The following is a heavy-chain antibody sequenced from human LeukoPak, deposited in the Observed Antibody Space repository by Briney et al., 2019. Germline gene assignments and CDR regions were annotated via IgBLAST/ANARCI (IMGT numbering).Heavy chain of an antibody. J-gene: IGHJ3*02. CDR2: IIPILGIA. CDR1: GGTFSSYA. CDR3: ASPGSGLADAFDI. D-gene: IGHD2-15*01. V-gene: IGHV1-69*04. Sequence: ASVKVSFTSSGGTFSSYAISWVRQAPGQGLEWMGRIIPILGIANYAQNFHGRVTITPDKSTSTAYMELTSLRSEDTAVYSCASPGSGLADAFDIWGQGTMVTVPS.